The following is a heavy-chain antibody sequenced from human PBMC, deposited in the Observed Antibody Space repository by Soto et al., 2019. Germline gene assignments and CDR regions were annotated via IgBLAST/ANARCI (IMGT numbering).Heavy chain of an antibody. CDR3: ARGPPGAMVSRHSQYGMDV. J-gene: IGHJ6*02. CDR2: INPWGGST. Sequence: QVQLVQSGAEVKKSGASVKVSCKASGYTFTNYYLHWVRQAPGQGLEWMGIINPWGGSTNYAQKFRGRVTMTRDTSTSTVYMELSSLRSEDTALYYCARGPPGAMVSRHSQYGMDVWGQGTTVTVSS. CDR1: GYTFTNYY. V-gene: IGHV1-46*01. D-gene: IGHD5-18*01.